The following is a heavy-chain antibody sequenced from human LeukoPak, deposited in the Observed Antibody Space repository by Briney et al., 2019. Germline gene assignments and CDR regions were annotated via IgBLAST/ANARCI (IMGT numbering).Heavy chain of an antibody. Sequence: SETLSLTCTVSGGSISSSSYYWGWIRQPPGKGLEWIGSIYYSGSTYYNPSLKSRVTISVDTSKNQFSLKLSSVTAADTAVYYWGRDAAMKGGGERGWYFDLWGRGTLVTVSS. CDR2: IYYSGST. D-gene: IGHD3-16*01. V-gene: IGHV4-39*07. CDR3: GRDAAMKGGGERGWYFDL. CDR1: GGSISSSSYY. J-gene: IGHJ2*01.